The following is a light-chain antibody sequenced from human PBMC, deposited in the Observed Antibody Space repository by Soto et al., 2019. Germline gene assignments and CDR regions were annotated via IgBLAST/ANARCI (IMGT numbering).Light chain of an antibody. CDR3: QKYDTAPLT. V-gene: IGKV1-27*01. J-gene: IGKJ4*01. CDR2: GAS. CDR1: RDISNY. Sequence: DIQVTQSPSSLSASLGDRVSITCRASRDISNYLAWYQQKPGQVPRLLISGASTLHSGVPSRFSGSGSGTDLTLTITSLQPEDIATYFCQKYDTAPLTFGGGTKV.